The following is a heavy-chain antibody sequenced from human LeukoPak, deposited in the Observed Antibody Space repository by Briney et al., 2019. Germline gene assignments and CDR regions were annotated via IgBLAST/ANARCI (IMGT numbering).Heavy chain of an antibody. CDR3: ARQGSYYDFWSGYYGTIHFDY. J-gene: IGHJ4*02. Sequence: PSQTLSLTCTVSGGSISSGGYYWSWLRQHPGKGLEWIGYIYYSGSTYYNPSLKSRVTISVDTSKNQFSLKLSSVTAADTAVYYCARQGSYYDFWSGYYGTIHFDYWGQGTLVTVSS. CDR2: IYYSGST. V-gene: IGHV4-31*03. CDR1: GGSISSGGYY. D-gene: IGHD3-3*01.